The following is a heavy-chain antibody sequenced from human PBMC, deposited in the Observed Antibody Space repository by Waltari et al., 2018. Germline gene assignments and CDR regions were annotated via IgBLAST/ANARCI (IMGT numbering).Heavy chain of an antibody. D-gene: IGHD5-12*01. CDR2: ISGSGGST. V-gene: IGHV3-23*04. CDR3: AKIDIVATIPPLY. J-gene: IGHJ4*02. CDR1: GFTFSSYA. Sequence: EVQLVESGGGLVQPGGYLRLSCAASGFTFSSYAMSWVRQAPGEGLEWVSAISGSGGSTYYADSVKGRFTISRDNSKNTLYLQMNSLRAEDTAVYYCAKIDIVATIPPLYWGQGTLVTVSS.